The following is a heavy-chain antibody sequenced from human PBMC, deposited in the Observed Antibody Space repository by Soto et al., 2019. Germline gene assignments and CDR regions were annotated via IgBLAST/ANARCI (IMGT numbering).Heavy chain of an antibody. CDR3: ARAPGFYDSSGYRFDY. CDR2: IYYSGST. J-gene: IGHJ4*02. V-gene: IGHV4-59*01. Sequence: KPSETLSLTCTVSGGSISSYYWSWIRQPPGKGLEWIGYIYYSGSTNYNPSLKSRVTISVDTSKNQFSPKLSSVTAADTAVYYCARAPGFYDSSGYRFDYWGQGTLVTVSS. CDR1: GGSISSYY. D-gene: IGHD3-22*01.